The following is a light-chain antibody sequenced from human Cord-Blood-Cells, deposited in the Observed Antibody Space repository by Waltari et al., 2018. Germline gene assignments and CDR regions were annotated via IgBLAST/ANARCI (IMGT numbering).Light chain of an antibody. J-gene: IGLJ3*02. CDR2: QDS. Sequence: SYELTQPPSVSVSPGQTASITCFGDKLGDKYACWYQQKPGQSPVLVIYQDSKRPSGIPERFSGSNSGNTATLTISGTQAMDEADYYCQACDSSTAVFGGGTKLTVL. CDR3: QACDSSTAV. V-gene: IGLV3-1*01. CDR1: KLGDKY.